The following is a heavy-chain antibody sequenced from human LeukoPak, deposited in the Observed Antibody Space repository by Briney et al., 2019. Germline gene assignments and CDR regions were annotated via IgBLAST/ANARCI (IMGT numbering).Heavy chain of an antibody. D-gene: IGHD6-19*01. CDR3: ARGREEQWLVKYYYYMDV. Sequence: ASVKVSCKASGYTFTGYYMHWVRQAPGQGLEWMGWINPNSGGTNYAQKFQGRVTMTRDTSISTAYMELSRLRSDDTAVYYCARGREEQWLVKYYYYMDVWGKGTTVTISS. CDR2: INPNSGGT. CDR1: GYTFTGYY. J-gene: IGHJ6*03. V-gene: IGHV1-2*02.